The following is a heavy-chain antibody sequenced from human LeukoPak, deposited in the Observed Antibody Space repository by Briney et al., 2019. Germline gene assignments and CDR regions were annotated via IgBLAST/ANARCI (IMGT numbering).Heavy chain of an antibody. Sequence: KAGGSLRLSCAASGFTFSSYSMNWVRQAPGKGLEWVSPISSSSSYIYYADSVKGRFTISRDNAKNSLYLQMNSLRAEDTAVYYCARAYYYDSSGYPYYFDYWGQGTLVTVSS. J-gene: IGHJ4*02. D-gene: IGHD3-22*01. CDR2: ISSSSSYI. CDR1: GFTFSSYS. CDR3: ARAYYYDSSGYPYYFDY. V-gene: IGHV3-21*01.